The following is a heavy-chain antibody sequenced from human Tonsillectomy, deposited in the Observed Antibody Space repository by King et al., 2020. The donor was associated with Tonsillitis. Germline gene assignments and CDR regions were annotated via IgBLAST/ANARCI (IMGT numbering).Heavy chain of an antibody. CDR2: ISGSGGST. CDR1: GFTFSSYA. J-gene: IGHJ6*02. V-gene: IGHV3-23*04. D-gene: IGHD6-13*01. Sequence: VQLVESGGGLVQPGGSLRLSCAASGFTFSSYAMSWVRQAPGKGLEWVSAISGSGGSTYYADSVKGRFTISRDNSKNTLYLQMNSLRAEDTAVYYCAKDLWQQLSNFDYYYYYGMDVWGQGTTVTVSS. CDR3: AKDLWQQLSNFDYYYYYGMDV.